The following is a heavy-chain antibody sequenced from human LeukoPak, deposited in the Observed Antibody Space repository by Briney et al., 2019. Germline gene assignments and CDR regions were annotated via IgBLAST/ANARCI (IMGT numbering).Heavy chain of an antibody. CDR2: IIPIFGTA. V-gene: IGHV1-69*13. Sequence: ASVKVSCKASGGTFSSYAISWVRQAPGQVLEWMGGIIPIFGTANYAQKFQGRVTITADESTSTAYMELSSLRSEDTAVYYCASPVGLLWFGELGYWGQGTLVTVSS. CDR3: ASPVGLLWFGELGY. CDR1: GGTFSSYA. D-gene: IGHD3-10*01. J-gene: IGHJ4*02.